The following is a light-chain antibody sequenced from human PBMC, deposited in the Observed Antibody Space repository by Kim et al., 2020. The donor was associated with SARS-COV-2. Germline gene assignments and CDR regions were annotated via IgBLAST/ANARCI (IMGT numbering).Light chain of an antibody. V-gene: IGLV2-8*01. CDR3: SSYAGSNNYV. J-gene: IGLJ1*01. Sequence: GQSVTISCTGTSSDVGGYNYVSWYQQHPDKAPKLMIYEVTKRPSGVPDRFSGSKSGSTASLTVSGLQAEDEADYYCSSYAGSNNYVFGTGTKVTVL. CDR1: SSDVGGYNY. CDR2: EVT.